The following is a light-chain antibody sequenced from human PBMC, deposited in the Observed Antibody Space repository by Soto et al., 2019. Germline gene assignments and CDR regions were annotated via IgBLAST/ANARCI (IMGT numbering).Light chain of an antibody. J-gene: IGLJ2*01. Sequence: QSVLTQPPSVSGAPGQRVTISCTGSSSNIRAGYDVHRYQQLPGTAPKLLIYGNSNRPSRVPDRFSGSKSGTSTSLAITGLQAEDEADYYCQSYDSSLVVFGGGAKLTVL. CDR3: QSYDSSLVV. CDR2: GNS. V-gene: IGLV1-40*01. CDR1: SSNIRAGYD.